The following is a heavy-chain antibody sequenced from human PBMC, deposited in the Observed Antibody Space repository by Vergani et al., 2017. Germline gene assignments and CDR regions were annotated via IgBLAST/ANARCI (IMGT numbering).Heavy chain of an antibody. CDR3: ATKSCGTPGCQIGYYRE. V-gene: IGHV3-30*03. J-gene: IGHJ1*01. Sequence: QVHLVESGGGVVQPGRSLRLSCVVSGFTSSYYGMHWVRQAPGKGLEWVAVISYDGTQKYYADSVKGRFTISRDNSKSTLYLQMNSLRTEDTAVYSCATKSCGTPGCQIGYYREWGQGTLGNGSS. CDR1: GFTSSYYG. D-gene: IGHD1-1*01. CDR2: ISYDGTQK.